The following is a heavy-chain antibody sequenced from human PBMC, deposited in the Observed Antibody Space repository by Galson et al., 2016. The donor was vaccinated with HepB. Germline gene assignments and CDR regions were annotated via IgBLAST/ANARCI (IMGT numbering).Heavy chain of an antibody. J-gene: IGHJ6*02. CDR3: AKDVRRGVFGF. Sequence: SLRLSCAVSGLSFSNNAMGWVRQGPGKRLEWVSNINRDGTTKNYLDSVKGRFTVSRDNAQNSLVLQMNSLRTEDTAVYYCAKDVRRGVFGFWGQGTMITVSS. V-gene: IGHV3-7*01. D-gene: IGHD3-3*01. CDR1: GLSFSNNA. CDR2: INRDGTTK.